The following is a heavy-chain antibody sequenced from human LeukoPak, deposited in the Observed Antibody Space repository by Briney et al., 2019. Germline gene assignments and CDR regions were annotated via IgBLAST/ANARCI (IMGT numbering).Heavy chain of an antibody. V-gene: IGHV3-30-3*01. CDR3: ARVGYYSSGPFSYFDY. D-gene: IGHD3-10*01. CDR2: ISYDGSNE. Sequence: GGSLRLSCAASGLTFSRFYMHWVPQAPGKGLEWVAVISYDGSNEYYADSVKGRFTISRDSSENTLYLQMSSLRVEDTAVYYCARVGYYSSGPFSYFDYWGQGTLVTVSS. CDR1: GLTFSRFY. J-gene: IGHJ4*02.